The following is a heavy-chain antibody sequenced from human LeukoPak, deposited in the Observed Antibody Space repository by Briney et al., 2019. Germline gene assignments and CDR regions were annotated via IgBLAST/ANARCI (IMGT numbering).Heavy chain of an antibody. CDR3: ARGNGDSYFDY. CDR1: GGSISSYY. V-gene: IGHV4-4*07. Sequence: SETLSLTCTVSGGSISSYYYNWIRQPAGNGLEWIGRIYTSGSTNYNPSLKSRVTMSLDTSKNQFSLKLSSVTAADTAVYYCARGNGDSYFDYWGQGTLVTDSS. J-gene: IGHJ4*02. D-gene: IGHD7-27*01. CDR2: IYTSGST.